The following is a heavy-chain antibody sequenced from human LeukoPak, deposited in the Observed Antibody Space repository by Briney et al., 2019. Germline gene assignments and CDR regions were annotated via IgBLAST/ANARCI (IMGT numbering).Heavy chain of an antibody. J-gene: IGHJ3*02. CDR2: MNPNSGNT. CDR3: ARGLGFSDYDAFDI. Sequence: SVKVSSKASGYTFTSYDINWVRQATGQGLEWMGWMNPNSGNTGYAQKFQGRVTMTRNTSISTAYMELSSLRSEDTAVYYCARGLGFSDYDAFDIWGQGTMVTVSS. D-gene: IGHD4-17*01. CDR1: GYTFTSYD. V-gene: IGHV1-8*01.